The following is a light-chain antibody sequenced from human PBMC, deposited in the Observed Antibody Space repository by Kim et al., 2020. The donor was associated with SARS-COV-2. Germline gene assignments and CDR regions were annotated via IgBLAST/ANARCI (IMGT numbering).Light chain of an antibody. V-gene: IGKV1-5*03. Sequence: SASGGDSVTITCRARQSISSWLAWYQQKPGKAPKLLIYKASSLESGVPSRFSGSGSGTEFTLTISSLQPDDVATYYCQQYNSYWTFGQGTKVDIK. CDR2: KAS. CDR3: QQYNSYWT. J-gene: IGKJ1*01. CDR1: QSISSW.